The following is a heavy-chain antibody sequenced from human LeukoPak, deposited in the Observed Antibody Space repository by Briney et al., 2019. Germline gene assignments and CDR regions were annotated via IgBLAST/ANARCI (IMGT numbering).Heavy chain of an antibody. CDR1: GDSISGTNW. J-gene: IGHJ4*02. CDR3: ARERTLFPGDSSGYFDY. CDR2: MYHTGSS. D-gene: IGHD3-22*01. V-gene: IGHV4-4*02. Sequence: PSETLSLTCAVSGDSISGTNWWSWVRQSPGKGLEWIGEMYHTGSSNHNPSLKSRVTISVDTSKNQFSLKLSSVTAADTAVYYCARERTLFPGDSSGYFDYWGQGTLVTVSS.